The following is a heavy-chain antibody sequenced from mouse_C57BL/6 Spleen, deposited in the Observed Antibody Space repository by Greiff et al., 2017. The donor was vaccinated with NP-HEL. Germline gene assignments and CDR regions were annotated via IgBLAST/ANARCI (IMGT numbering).Heavy chain of an antibody. Sequence: QVQLQQSGAELVRPGTSVKLSCKASGYTFTSYWMHWVKQRPGQGLEWIGVIDPSDSYTNYNQKFKGKATLTVDTSSSTAYMQLSSLTSEDSAVYYCARLGENYYGSSYHWYFDVWGTGTTVTVSS. CDR1: GYTFTSYW. J-gene: IGHJ1*03. V-gene: IGHV1-59*01. CDR3: ARLGENYYGSSYHWYFDV. D-gene: IGHD1-1*01. CDR2: IDPSDSYT.